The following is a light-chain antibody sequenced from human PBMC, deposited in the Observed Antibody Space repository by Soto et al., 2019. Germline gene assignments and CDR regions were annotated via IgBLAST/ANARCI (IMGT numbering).Light chain of an antibody. V-gene: IGKV1-9*01. CDR2: SAS. Sequence: IQLTQSPSSLSASVGDRVTITCRASQGIGSHLVWFQQKPGMAPKLLIYSASTLYSGVPSRFSGSGSGTDFTLSISSLQPEDFATDYCQQLNSYPLTFGGGTKVEIK. J-gene: IGKJ4*02. CDR1: QGIGSH. CDR3: QQLNSYPLT.